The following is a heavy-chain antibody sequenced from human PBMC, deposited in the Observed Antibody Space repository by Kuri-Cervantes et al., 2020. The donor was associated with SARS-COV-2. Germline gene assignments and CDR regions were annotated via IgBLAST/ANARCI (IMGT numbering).Heavy chain of an antibody. Sequence: GESLKISCAASGFTFDDYGMSWVRQAPGKGLEWVSSISSSSSYIYYADSVKGRFTISRDNAKNSLYLQMNSLRAEDTAVYYCARDLPLGSSNKVCAFDIWGQGTMVTVSS. CDR3: ARDLPLGSSNKVCAFDI. J-gene: IGHJ3*02. D-gene: IGHD6-6*01. CDR2: ISSSSSYI. V-gene: IGHV3-21*01. CDR1: GFTFDDYG.